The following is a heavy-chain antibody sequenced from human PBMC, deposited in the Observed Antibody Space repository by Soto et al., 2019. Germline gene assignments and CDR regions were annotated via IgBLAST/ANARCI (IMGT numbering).Heavy chain of an antibody. CDR2: ISSSSSYI. V-gene: IGHV3-21*01. CDR1: GFTFSSYS. J-gene: IGHJ4*02. Sequence: GGSLRLSCAASGFTFSSYSMNWVRQAPGKGLEWVSSISSSSSYIYYADSVKGRFTISRDNAKNSLYLQMNSLRAEDTAVYYCARETGYSYGGIDYWGQGTLVTVSS. D-gene: IGHD5-18*01. CDR3: ARETGYSYGGIDY.